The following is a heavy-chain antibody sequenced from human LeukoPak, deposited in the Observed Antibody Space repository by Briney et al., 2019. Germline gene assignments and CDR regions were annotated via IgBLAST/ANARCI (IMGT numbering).Heavy chain of an antibody. CDR1: GGSISSGGYY. J-gene: IGHJ6*02. CDR3: ARDRQSGYPISYYYYGMDV. CDR2: IYYSGST. Sequence: SQTLSLTCTVSGGSISSGGYYWSWIRQHPGKGLEWIGYIYYSGSTYYNPSLKSRVTISVDTSKNQFSLKLSSVTAADTAVYYCARDRQSGYPISYYYYGMDVWGQGTTVTVSS. D-gene: IGHD3-3*01. V-gene: IGHV4-31*03.